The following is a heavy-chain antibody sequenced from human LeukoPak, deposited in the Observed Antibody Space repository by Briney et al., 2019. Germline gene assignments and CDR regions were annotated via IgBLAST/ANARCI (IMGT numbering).Heavy chain of an antibody. J-gene: IGHJ4*02. Sequence: GGSLRLSCVASGFTFSSYAMSWVRQAPGKGLEWVSSFSGSGASTYFADSVKGRFTISRDNSRNTLYLQINSLRADDTAVYYCAKPGGGSSYSGLDYWGQGTLVTVSS. CDR1: GFTFSSYA. CDR2: FSGSGAST. CDR3: AKPGGGSSYSGLDY. D-gene: IGHD2-15*01. V-gene: IGHV3-23*01.